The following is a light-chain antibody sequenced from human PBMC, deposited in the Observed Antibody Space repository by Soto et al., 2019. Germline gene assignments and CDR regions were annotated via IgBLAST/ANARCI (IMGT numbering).Light chain of an antibody. CDR3: RQYNSYSKT. CDR2: AAS. Sequence: DIQMPQSPSRLRASEGARVSIPCRASQRISYWLAWYQQKPGNAPKLLIYAASSLESGVPSRFSGSGSGTEFTLTISSLQPDDSASYYCRQYNSYSKTFGQGTKVDIK. J-gene: IGKJ1*01. V-gene: IGKV1-5*01. CDR1: QRISYW.